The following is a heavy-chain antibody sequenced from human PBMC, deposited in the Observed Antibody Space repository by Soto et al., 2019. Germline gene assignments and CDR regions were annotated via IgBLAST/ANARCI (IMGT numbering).Heavy chain of an antibody. J-gene: IGHJ5*02. V-gene: IGHV3-23*01. CDR3: AKEGSTSYACLDP. Sequence: GGSLRLSCAASGFTFSTYAMSWVRQAPGKGLEWVSAIGGSDGSTHYADSVEGRLTISRDNSKNTLYLQINSLRAEDTAVYYCAKEGSTSYACLDPGGQGTLVTVSS. CDR2: IGGSDGST. D-gene: IGHD6-6*01. CDR1: GFTFSTYA.